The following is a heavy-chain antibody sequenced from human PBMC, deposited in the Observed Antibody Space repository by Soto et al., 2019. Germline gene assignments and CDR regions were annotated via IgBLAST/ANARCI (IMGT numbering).Heavy chain of an antibody. CDR1: GYTFTGYY. V-gene: IGHV1-2*04. CDR2: INPNSGGT. CDR3: ARTTTYCISTSCYVGYYGMDV. D-gene: IGHD2-2*01. Sequence: ASVKVSCKASGYTFTGYYMHWVRQAPGQGLEWMGWINPNSGGTNYAQKFQGWVTMTRDTSISTAYMELSRLRSDDTAVYYCARTTTYCISTSCYVGYYGMDVWGQGTTVTVSS. J-gene: IGHJ6*02.